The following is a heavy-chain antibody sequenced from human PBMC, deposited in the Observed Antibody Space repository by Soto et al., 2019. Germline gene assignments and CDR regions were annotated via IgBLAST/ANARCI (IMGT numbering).Heavy chain of an antibody. CDR2: INPNSGGT. V-gene: IGHV1-2*04. Sequence: ASATVSCKASGYTFTGYYMRWVRQAPGQGLEWMGWINPNSGGTNYAQKFQGWVTMTRDTSISTAYMELSRLRSDDTAVYYCARGMEDIVVVPAADNWFDPWGQGTLVTVSS. J-gene: IGHJ5*02. D-gene: IGHD2-2*01. CDR3: ARGMEDIVVVPAADNWFDP. CDR1: GYTFTGYY.